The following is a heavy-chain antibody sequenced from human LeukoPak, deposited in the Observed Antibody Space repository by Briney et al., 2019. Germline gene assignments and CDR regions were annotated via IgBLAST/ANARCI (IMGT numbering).Heavy chain of an antibody. V-gene: IGHV4-4*07. CDR2: IDTSGSI. J-gene: IGHJ5*02. D-gene: IGHD2-15*01. Sequence: PSETLSLTCTVSGGSISSYFCSWIRQPAGKGLEWIGRIDTSGSINYNPSLKSRVTVSVDRSKNQFSLKLRSVTAADTAVYYCARVGSLSRGRNWVDPWGQGTLVIVS. CDR1: GGSISSYF. CDR3: ARVGSLSRGRNWVDP.